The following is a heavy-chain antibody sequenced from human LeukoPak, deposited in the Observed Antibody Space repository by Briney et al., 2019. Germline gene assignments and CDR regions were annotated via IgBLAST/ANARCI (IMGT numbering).Heavy chain of an antibody. V-gene: IGHV4-39*01. Sequence: SETLSLTCTVSGGSLSSSSYYWGWIRQPPGKGLEWIGSIYYSGSTYYNPSLKSRVTISVDTSKNQFSLKLSSVTAADTAVYYCARRGSYYSAFDIWGQGTMVTVSS. CDR3: ARRGSYYSAFDI. CDR2: IYYSGST. J-gene: IGHJ3*02. D-gene: IGHD1-26*01. CDR1: GGSLSSSSYY.